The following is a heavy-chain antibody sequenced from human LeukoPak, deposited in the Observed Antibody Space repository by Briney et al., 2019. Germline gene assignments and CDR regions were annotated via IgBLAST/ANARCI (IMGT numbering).Heavy chain of an antibody. CDR3: ASLTDALIDY. J-gene: IGHJ4*02. Sequence: GRSLRLSCAASGFTFSSYGVHWVRQAPGKGLEWVAVIWYDGSNKYYADSVKGRFTISRDNSKNTLYLQMNSLRAEDTAVYYCASLTDALIDYWGQGTLVTVSS. V-gene: IGHV3-33*01. D-gene: IGHD7-27*01. CDR2: IWYDGSNK. CDR1: GFTFSSYG.